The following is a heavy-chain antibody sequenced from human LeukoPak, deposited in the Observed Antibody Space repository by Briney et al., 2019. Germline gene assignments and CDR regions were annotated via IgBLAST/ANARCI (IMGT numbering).Heavy chain of an antibody. CDR3: AKVRTIFGAFDI. CDR1: GFSFSSYS. V-gene: IGHV3-23*01. D-gene: IGHD3-3*01. CDR2: MTRSSAT. Sequence: GGSLRLSCAASGFSFSSYSMNWVRQAPGKGLEWVTTMTRSSATYYADSVKGRFTISRDNYKNTLYLQMNSLRAEDTGVYYCAKVRTIFGAFDIWGQGGMVTVSS. J-gene: IGHJ3*02.